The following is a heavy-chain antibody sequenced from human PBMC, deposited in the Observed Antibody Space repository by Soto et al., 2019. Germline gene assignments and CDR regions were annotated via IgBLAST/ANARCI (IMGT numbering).Heavy chain of an antibody. Sequence: ASVKVSCKASGYTFTGYYMHWVRQAPGQGLEWMGWINPNNGGTNYAQKFQGWVTMTRHTSISTAYMELSRLRSDDTAVYYCERGSSSSTDSYYYYYGMDVWGQGTTVTVSS. CDR2: INPNNGGT. J-gene: IGHJ6*02. V-gene: IGHV1-2*04. D-gene: IGHD6-6*01. CDR1: GYTFTGYY. CDR3: ERGSSSSTDSYYYYYGMDV.